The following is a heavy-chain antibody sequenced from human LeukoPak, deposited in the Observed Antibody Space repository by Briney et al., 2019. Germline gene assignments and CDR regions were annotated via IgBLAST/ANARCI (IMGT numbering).Heavy chain of an antibody. Sequence: ASVKVSCKASGYTFTSYGISWVRQAPGPGLEWMGWISAYNGNTNYAQKLQGRVTMTTDTSTSTAYMELRSLRSADTAVYYCARGIAVAGLFDYWGQGTLVTVSS. D-gene: IGHD6-19*01. CDR2: ISAYNGNT. V-gene: IGHV1-18*01. CDR3: ARGIAVAGLFDY. J-gene: IGHJ4*02. CDR1: GYTFTSYG.